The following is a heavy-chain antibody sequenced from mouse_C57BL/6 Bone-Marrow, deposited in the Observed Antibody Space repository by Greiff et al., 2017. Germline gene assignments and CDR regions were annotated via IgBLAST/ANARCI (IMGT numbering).Heavy chain of an antibody. Sequence: QVHVKQPGTELVKPGASVKLSCKASGYTFTSYWMHWVKQRPGQGLEWIGNINPSNGGTNYNVKFKSKATLTVDKSSSTAYMQLSSLTSEDSAVYYCARCPPTVVATGAMDYWGQGTSVTVSS. CDR1: GYTFTSYW. CDR2: INPSNGGT. D-gene: IGHD1-1*01. CDR3: ARCPPTVVATGAMDY. J-gene: IGHJ4*01. V-gene: IGHV1-53*01.